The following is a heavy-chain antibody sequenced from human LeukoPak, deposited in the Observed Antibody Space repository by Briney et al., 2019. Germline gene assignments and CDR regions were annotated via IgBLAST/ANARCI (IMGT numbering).Heavy chain of an antibody. D-gene: IGHD2-2*01. Sequence: PGGSLRLSCAASGFTSSTYAMSWVRQAPGKGLEWVSAVSASADSTYYADSVKGRFTISRDNSKNALFLQMNSLRAEDTAVYYCARRPAIFMDGVYYYSMDVWGQGTTVTVSS. CDR3: ARRPAIFMDGVYYYSMDV. J-gene: IGHJ6*02. CDR2: VSASADST. CDR1: GFTSSTYA. V-gene: IGHV3-23*01.